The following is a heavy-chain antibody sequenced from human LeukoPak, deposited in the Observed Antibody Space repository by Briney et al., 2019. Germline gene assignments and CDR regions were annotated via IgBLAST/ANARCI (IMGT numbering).Heavy chain of an antibody. CDR3: ARYPYCSGGSCYSPYYYGMDV. CDR2: IYHSGST. Sequence: SESLSLTCVVSGGSISSSNWWSWVRQPPGKGLEWIGEIYHSGSTNYNPSLKSRVTVSVDKSKNQFSLKLSSVTAADTAVYYCARYPYCSGGSCYSPYYYGMDVWGQGTTVTVSS. J-gene: IGHJ6*02. V-gene: IGHV4-4*02. CDR1: GGSISSSNW. D-gene: IGHD2-15*01.